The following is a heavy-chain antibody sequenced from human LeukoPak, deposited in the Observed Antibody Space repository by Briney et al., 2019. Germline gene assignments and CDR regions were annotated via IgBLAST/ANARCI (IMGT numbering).Heavy chain of an antibody. D-gene: IGHD3-3*01. V-gene: IGHV3-74*01. CDR1: GFTFSSYW. CDR2: ITSDGSST. Sequence: GGSLRLSCTASGFTFSSYWMHWVRQAPGEGLEWVSRITSDGSSTSHADSVKGRFTISRDNAKSTLYLQMNSLRAEDTAVYYCARGITIFGVVNDAFDIWGQGTMVTVSS. CDR3: ARGITIFGVVNDAFDI. J-gene: IGHJ3*02.